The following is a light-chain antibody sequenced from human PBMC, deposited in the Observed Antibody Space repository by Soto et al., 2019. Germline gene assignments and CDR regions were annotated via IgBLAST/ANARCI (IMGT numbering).Light chain of an antibody. J-gene: IGKJ4*01. Sequence: DIQLTQSPSFLSASVGDRVTITCRASQGISSFLAWYQQKPGKAPQLLIYAASTLQSGVPSRFSGSGSGTEFTLTISSLQPEDFATYYCLQHNSYPLTFGGGTKVDI. V-gene: IGKV1-9*01. CDR1: QGISSF. CDR3: LQHNSYPLT. CDR2: AAS.